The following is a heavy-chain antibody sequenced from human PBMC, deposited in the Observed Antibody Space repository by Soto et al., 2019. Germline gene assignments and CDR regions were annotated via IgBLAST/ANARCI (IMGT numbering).Heavy chain of an antibody. CDR3: ARGLDYVGFDY. D-gene: IGHD4-17*01. J-gene: IGHJ4*02. Sequence: SETLSLTCALYGGSFDGYYWSWIRQSPGKGLEWIGEIHHSGSTKYNPSLKSRVSLSVDTSTKQFSLKMTSMTAADRGVYYCARGLDYVGFDYWGQGTLVT. CDR1: GGSFDGYY. V-gene: IGHV4-34*01. CDR2: IHHSGST.